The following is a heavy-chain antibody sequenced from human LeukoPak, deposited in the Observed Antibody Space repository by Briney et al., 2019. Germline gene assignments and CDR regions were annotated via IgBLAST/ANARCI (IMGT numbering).Heavy chain of an antibody. Sequence: PSETLSLTCTVSGGSISSGSNYWSWIRQPAGKGLEWIGRIYTSGSTNYNPSLKCRVTISVDTSKNQFSLKLSSVTAADTAVYYCARDWVGVSSVGPSYYYYMDVWGKGTTVTVSS. V-gene: IGHV4-61*02. CDR1: GGSISSGSNY. CDR2: IYTSGST. D-gene: IGHD2-8*02. CDR3: ARDWVGVSSVGPSYYYYMDV. J-gene: IGHJ6*03.